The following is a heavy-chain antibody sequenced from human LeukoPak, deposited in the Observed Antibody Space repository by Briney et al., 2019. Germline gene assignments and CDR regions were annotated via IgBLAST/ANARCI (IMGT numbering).Heavy chain of an antibody. D-gene: IGHD3-3*01. CDR2: ISSSSSYI. Sequence: GGSLRLSCAAPGFTFSSYSMNWVRQAPGKGLEWVSSISSSSSYIYYADSVKGRFTISRDNAKNSLYLQMNSLRAEDTAVYYCARAPEWPNYFDYWGQGTLVTVSS. CDR1: GFTFSSYS. CDR3: ARAPEWPNYFDY. V-gene: IGHV3-21*01. J-gene: IGHJ4*02.